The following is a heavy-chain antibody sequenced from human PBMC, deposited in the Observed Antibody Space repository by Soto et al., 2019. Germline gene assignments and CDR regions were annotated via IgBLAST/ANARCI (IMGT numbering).Heavy chain of an antibody. J-gene: IGHJ4*02. V-gene: IGHV1-69*13. CDR1: GGTFNSYA. Sequence: SVKVSCKASGGTFNSYAISWVRQAPGQGLEWMGGIIPIFGTANYAQKFQGRVTITADESTSTAYMELSSLRSEDTAVYYCASYPGSGSYRLDYWGQGTLVTVSS. CDR3: ASYPGSGSYRLDY. CDR2: IIPIFGTA. D-gene: IGHD3-10*01.